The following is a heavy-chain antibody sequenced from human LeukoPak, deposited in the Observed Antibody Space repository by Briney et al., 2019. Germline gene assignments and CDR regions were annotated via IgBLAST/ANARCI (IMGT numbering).Heavy chain of an antibody. D-gene: IGHD2-2*01. CDR2: VSSDGSID. CDR3: ARDMGYCSSTSCYPIDY. J-gene: IGHJ4*02. Sequence: PGGSLRLSCAASGFSFSSYGMHWVRQAPGKGLEWVAVVSSDGSIDYYADSVRGRFTVSRDNSKNTLYLQMNSLRAEDTAVYYCARDMGYCSSTSCYPIDYWGQGTLVTVSS. V-gene: IGHV3-30*03. CDR1: GFSFSSYG.